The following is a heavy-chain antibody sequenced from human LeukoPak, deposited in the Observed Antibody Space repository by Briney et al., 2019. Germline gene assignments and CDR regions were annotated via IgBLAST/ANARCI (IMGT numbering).Heavy chain of an antibody. CDR3: ARARGIITMVRGVINYFDY. D-gene: IGHD3-10*01. CDR1: GGTFSSYA. Sequence: ASVKVSCKASGGTFSSYAISWVRQAPGQGLEWMGGIIPIFGTANYAQKFQGRVTITADKSTSTAYMELGSLRSEDTAVYYCARARGIITMVRGVINYFDYWGQGTLVTVSS. V-gene: IGHV1-69*06. CDR2: IIPIFGTA. J-gene: IGHJ4*02.